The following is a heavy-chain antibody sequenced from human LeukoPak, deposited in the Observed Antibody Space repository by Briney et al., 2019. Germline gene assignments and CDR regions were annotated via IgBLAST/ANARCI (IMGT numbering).Heavy chain of an antibody. V-gene: IGHV4-39*01. J-gene: IGHJ4*02. CDR1: GGSISSSSYY. D-gene: IGHD6-19*01. Sequence: SETLSLTCTVSGGSISSSSYYWGWIRQPPGKGLEWIGSIYYSGSTYYNPSLKSRVTISVDTSKNQFSLKLSSVTAADTAVYYCARGMVLAVAGIFDWGQGTLVTVSS. CDR2: IYYSGST. CDR3: ARGMVLAVAGIFD.